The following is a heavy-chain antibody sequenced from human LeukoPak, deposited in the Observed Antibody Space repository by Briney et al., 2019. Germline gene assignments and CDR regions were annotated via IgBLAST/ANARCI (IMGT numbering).Heavy chain of an antibody. CDR3: ANDDSSGYRSGPLDY. V-gene: IGHV3-33*06. Sequence: GGPLRLSCAASGFTFSSYGMHWVRQAPGKGLEWVAVIWYDGSNKYYADSVKGRFTISRDNSKNTLYLQMNSLRAEDTAVYYCANDDSSGYRSGPLDYWGQGTLVTVSS. D-gene: IGHD3-22*01. J-gene: IGHJ4*02. CDR2: IWYDGSNK. CDR1: GFTFSSYG.